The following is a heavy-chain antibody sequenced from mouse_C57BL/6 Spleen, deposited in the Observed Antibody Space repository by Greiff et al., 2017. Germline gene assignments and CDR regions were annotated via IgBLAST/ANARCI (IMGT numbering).Heavy chain of an antibody. CDR1: GYTFTSYG. V-gene: IGHV1-81*01. CDR2: IYPRSGNT. D-gene: IGHD2-3*01. CDR3: ARSGSDGYYPDY. J-gene: IGHJ2*01. Sequence: QVHVKQSGAELARPGASVKLSCKASGYTFTSYGISWVKQRTGQGLEWIGEIYPRSGNTYYNEKFKGKATLTADKSSSTAYMELRSLTSEDSAVYFCARSGSDGYYPDYWGQGTTLTVSS.